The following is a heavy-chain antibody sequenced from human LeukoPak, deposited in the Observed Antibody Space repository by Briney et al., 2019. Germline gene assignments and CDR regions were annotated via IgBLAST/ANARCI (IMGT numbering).Heavy chain of an antibody. V-gene: IGHV4-39*07. J-gene: IGHJ4*02. D-gene: IGHD5-12*01. Sequence: SETLSLTCTVSGSSISNYYWGWIRQAPGKGLEWIGSIYYSGSTYYNPSLKSRVTISVDTSKNQFSLKLSSVTAADTAVYYCARDVAYSGYDSGVWGQGTLVTVSS. CDR2: IYYSGST. CDR1: GSSISNYY. CDR3: ARDVAYSGYDSGV.